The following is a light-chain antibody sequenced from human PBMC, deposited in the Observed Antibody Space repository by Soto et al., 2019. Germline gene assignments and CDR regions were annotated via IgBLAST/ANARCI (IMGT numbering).Light chain of an antibody. CDR1: QSISSW. CDR2: KAS. V-gene: IGKV1-5*03. J-gene: IGKJ1*01. Sequence: DIQMTQSPSTLSASVGDRVTITCRASQSISSWLAWYQQKPGKAPKLLIYKASSLESGVPSRFIASGSRTDFTLTISSLQPDDFTNYYCQQYNSYPWTFGQGTKVEIK. CDR3: QQYNSYPWT.